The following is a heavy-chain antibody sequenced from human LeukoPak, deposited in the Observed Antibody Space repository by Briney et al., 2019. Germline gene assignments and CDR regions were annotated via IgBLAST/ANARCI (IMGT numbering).Heavy chain of an antibody. J-gene: IGHJ4*02. V-gene: IGHV3-23*01. CDR2: ISSSGSGT. CDR1: GFTFSSYA. Sequence: GGSLRLSCAASGFTFSSYAMTWVRQAPGKGLEWVSAISSSGSGTYYADSVKGRFTISRDNSDNTLYLQMNSLRADDTAVYYCANGREIFANVDYWGQGTLVTVSS. D-gene: IGHD3-3*01. CDR3: ANGREIFANVDY.